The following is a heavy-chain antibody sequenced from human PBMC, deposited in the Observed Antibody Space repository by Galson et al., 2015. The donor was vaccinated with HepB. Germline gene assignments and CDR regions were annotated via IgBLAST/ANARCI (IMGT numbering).Heavy chain of an antibody. D-gene: IGHD3-10*01. CDR3: ASYNMVREVITDFDY. Sequence: SVKVSCKASGYTFTSYAMHWVRQAPGQRLEWMGWINAGNGNTKYSQKFQGRVTITRDTSASTAYMELSSLRSEDTAVYYCASYNMVREVITDFDYWGQGTLVTVSS. CDR1: GYTFTSYA. V-gene: IGHV1-3*01. CDR2: INAGNGNT. J-gene: IGHJ4*02.